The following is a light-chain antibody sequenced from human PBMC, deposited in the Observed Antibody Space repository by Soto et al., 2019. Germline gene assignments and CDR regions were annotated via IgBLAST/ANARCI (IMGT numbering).Light chain of an antibody. CDR3: QQRSNWPGT. J-gene: IGKJ1*01. CDR1: QSISSSY. CDR2: GAS. Sequence: EIVLTQSPGTLSLSPGERATLSCRASQSISSSYLAWYQQRHGQAPRLLIYGASSRATGIPDRFSGSGSGTDFTLTISDVEPEDFAVYYCQQRSNWPGTFGQGTKVDIK. V-gene: IGKV3D-20*02.